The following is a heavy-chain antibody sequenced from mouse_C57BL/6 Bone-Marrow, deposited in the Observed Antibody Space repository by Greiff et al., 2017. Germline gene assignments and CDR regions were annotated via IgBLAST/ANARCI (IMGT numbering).Heavy chain of an antibody. Sequence: VQLQQSGAELVRPGASVKLSCTASGFNIKDDYMHWVKQRPEQGLEWIGRIDPEDGDTEYASKFQGKAPITADTSSNTAYLQLSNLTSEDTAVSYYATKYHSSMAYWGQGTLVTVSA. D-gene: IGHD5-1*01. CDR3: ATKYHSSMAY. CDR1: GFNIKDDY. V-gene: IGHV14-4*01. CDR2: IDPEDGDT. J-gene: IGHJ3*01.